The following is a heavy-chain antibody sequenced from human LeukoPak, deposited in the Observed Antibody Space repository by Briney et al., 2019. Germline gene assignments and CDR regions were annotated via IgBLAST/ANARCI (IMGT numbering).Heavy chain of an antibody. Sequence: GASVKVSCKTSGYTFNDYYIHWVRQAPGQGLEWMGWINPNSGGTNYAQKFQDWVTMTRDTSIGTAYMELRRLRSDDTAVYYCARDKGHVDIVATIPDYWGQGTLVTVSS. J-gene: IGHJ4*02. CDR2: INPNSGGT. CDR1: GYTFNDYY. CDR3: ARDKGHVDIVATIPDY. D-gene: IGHD5-12*01. V-gene: IGHV1-2*04.